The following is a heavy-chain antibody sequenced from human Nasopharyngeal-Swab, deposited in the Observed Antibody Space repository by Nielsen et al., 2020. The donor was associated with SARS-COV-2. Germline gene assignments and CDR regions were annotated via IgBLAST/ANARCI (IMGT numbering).Heavy chain of an antibody. V-gene: IGHV3-48*04. CDR3: ARDDSSPHVGAFDI. D-gene: IGHD3-22*01. Sequence: GGSLRLSCAASGFTFSSYSMNWVRQAPGKGLEWVSYISSSGSTIYYADSVKGRFTISRDNAKNSLYLQMNSLRAEDTAAYYCARDDSSPHVGAFDIWGQGTMVTVSS. CDR1: GFTFSSYS. CDR2: ISSSGSTI. J-gene: IGHJ3*02.